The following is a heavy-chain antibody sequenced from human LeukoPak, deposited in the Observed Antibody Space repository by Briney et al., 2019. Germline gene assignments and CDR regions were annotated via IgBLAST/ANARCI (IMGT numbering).Heavy chain of an antibody. CDR3: ARVRFFDAKNWFDP. J-gene: IGHJ5*02. V-gene: IGHV4-4*07. D-gene: IGHD3-10*01. Sequence: PETLSLTCTVSGGSISSYYWSWIRQPAGKGLEWIGRIYTSGSTNYNPSLKSRVTMSVDTSKNQFSLKLSSVTAADTAVYYCARVRFFDAKNWFDPWGQGTLVTVSS. CDR1: GGSISSYY. CDR2: IYTSGST.